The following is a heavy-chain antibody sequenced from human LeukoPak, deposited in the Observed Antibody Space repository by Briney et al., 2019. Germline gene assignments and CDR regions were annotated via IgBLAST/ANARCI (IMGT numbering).Heavy chain of an antibody. D-gene: IGHD3-22*01. V-gene: IGHV3-48*01. CDR3: ARGSTYYDSSGQVPFDY. CDR2: ISSSSSTI. J-gene: IGHJ4*02. Sequence: GGSLRLSCAASGLTFSTYSMNWVRQAPGKGLEWVSYISSSSSTIYYADSVKGRFTISRDNAKNSLYLQMNSLRAEDTAVYYCARGSTYYDSSGQVPFDYWGQGTLVTVSS. CDR1: GLTFSTYS.